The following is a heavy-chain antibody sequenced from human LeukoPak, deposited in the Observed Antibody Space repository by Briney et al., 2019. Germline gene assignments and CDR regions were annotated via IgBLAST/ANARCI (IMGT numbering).Heavy chain of an antibody. CDR2: INHSGST. Sequence: SETLSLTCAVYGGSFSGYYWSWIRQPPGKGLEWIGEINHSGSTNYNPSLKSRVTISVDTSKNQFSLKLSSVTAADTAVYYCARALRSASYMDAFDIWGQGTMVTVSS. V-gene: IGHV4-34*01. J-gene: IGHJ3*02. CDR1: GGSFSGYY. CDR3: ARALRSASYMDAFDI. D-gene: IGHD3-16*01.